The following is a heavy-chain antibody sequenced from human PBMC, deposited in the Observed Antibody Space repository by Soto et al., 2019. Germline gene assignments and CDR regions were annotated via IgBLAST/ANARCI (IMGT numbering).Heavy chain of an antibody. J-gene: IGHJ6*03. Sequence: SETLSLTCTVSGGSISSYYWSWIRQPPGKGLEWIGYIYYSGSTNYNPSLKSRVTISVDTSKNQFSLKLSSVTAADTAVYYCARARGEYCSGGSCSPRDYYYYYMDVWGKGTTVTVSS. CDR2: IYYSGST. CDR1: GGSISSYY. CDR3: ARARGEYCSGGSCSPRDYYYYYMDV. D-gene: IGHD2-15*01. V-gene: IGHV4-59*01.